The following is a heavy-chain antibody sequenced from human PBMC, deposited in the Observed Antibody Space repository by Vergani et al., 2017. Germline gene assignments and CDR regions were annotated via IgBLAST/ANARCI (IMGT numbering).Heavy chain of an antibody. CDR3: AKVRITMVRGVIITGGFDY. J-gene: IGHJ4*02. CDR2: ISWNSGSI. D-gene: IGHD3-10*01. V-gene: IGHV3-9*01. CDR1: GLTFDDYA. Sequence: EVKLVESGGGLVQTGRSLRLSCAASGLTFDDYAMPWVRQATGKGLEWVSGISWNSGSIGYADSVKGRFTISRDNAKNSLYLQMNSLRAEDTALYYCAKVRITMVRGVIITGGFDYWGQGTLVTVSS.